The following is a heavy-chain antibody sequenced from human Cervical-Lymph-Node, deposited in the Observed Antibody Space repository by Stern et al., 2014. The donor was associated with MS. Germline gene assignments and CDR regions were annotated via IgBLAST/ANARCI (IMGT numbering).Heavy chain of an antibody. D-gene: IGHD4-23*01. CDR1: GFTFDDYA. V-gene: IGHV3-9*01. Sequence: EVQLVESGGGLVQPGRSLRLSCAASGFTFDDYAMHWVRQAPGQGLEWVSGISWNSGSIGYADSVKGRFTISRDNAKNSLYLQMNSLRAEDTALYYCAKDGVQGNPFDYWGQGTLVTVSS. CDR3: AKDGVQGNPFDY. J-gene: IGHJ4*02. CDR2: ISWNSGSI.